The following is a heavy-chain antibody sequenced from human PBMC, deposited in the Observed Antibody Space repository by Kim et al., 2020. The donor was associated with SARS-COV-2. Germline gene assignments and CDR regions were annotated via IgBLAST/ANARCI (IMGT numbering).Heavy chain of an antibody. CDR3: AGVSRGARPDYYGMDV. J-gene: IGHJ6*02. V-gene: IGHV6-1*01. Sequence: SVKSRITINPDTSKNQFSLQLNSVTPEDTAVYYCAGVSRGARPDYYGMDVWGQGTTVTVSS. D-gene: IGHD6-6*01.